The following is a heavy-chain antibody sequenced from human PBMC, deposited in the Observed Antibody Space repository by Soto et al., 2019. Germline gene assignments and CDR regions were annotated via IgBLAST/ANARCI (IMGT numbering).Heavy chain of an antibody. CDR2: ISSSSSYI. D-gene: IGHD6-19*01. V-gene: IGHV3-21*01. CDR1: GFTFSSYS. Sequence: GGSLRLSCAASGFTFSSYSMNWVRQAPGKGLEWVSSISSSSSYIYYADSVKGRFTISRDNAKNSLYLQMNSLRAEDTAVYYCARVPIAVAGMDYDYWGQGTLVTVSS. CDR3: ARVPIAVAGMDYDY. J-gene: IGHJ4*02.